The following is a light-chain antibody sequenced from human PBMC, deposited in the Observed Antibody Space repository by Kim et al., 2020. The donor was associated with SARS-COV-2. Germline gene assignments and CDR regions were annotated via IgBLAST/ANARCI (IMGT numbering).Light chain of an antibody. V-gene: IGKV1-39*01. Sequence: YVGDRVNITCRASQSISTYVNWYQQRPGRAPKVLIYGALSLQSGVSSRFSGSGSGTDFTFTISSLQPEDFATYYCQQSYNIPLTFGGGTKVDIK. CDR1: QSISTY. CDR3: QQSYNIPLT. CDR2: GAL. J-gene: IGKJ4*01.